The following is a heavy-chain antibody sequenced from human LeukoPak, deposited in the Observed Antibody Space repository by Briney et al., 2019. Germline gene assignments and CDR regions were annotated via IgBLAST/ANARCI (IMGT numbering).Heavy chain of an antibody. D-gene: IGHD3-22*01. J-gene: IGHJ4*02. CDR3: ARDSGDSSGYYSPHDY. CDR1: GFTFSDYY. Sequence: GGSLRLSCAASGFTFSDYYMSWIRQAPGKGLEWVSYISSSGSTIYYADSVKGRFTISRDNAKNSLYLQMNSLRAEDTAVYYCARDSGDSSGYYSPHDYWGQGTLVTVSS. CDR2: ISSSGSTI. V-gene: IGHV3-11*04.